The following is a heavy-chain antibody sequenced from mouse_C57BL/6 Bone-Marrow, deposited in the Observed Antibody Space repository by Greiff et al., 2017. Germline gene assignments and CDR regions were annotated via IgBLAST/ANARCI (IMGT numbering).Heavy chain of an antibody. CDR3: AGYSCGSDYSYGAMDD. V-gene: IGHV1-18*01. CDR1: GYTFTDYN. J-gene: IGHJ4*01. Sequence: EVQLQQSGPELVKPGASVKIPCKASGYTFTDYNMDWVKQSPGKSLEWIGDINPNNGGTIYNQKFKGKATLTVDKSSSTAYMELRSLTSEGTAVYYSAGYSCGSDYSYGAMDDWGKGTSVTVSS. D-gene: IGHD2-13*01. CDR2: INPNNGGT.